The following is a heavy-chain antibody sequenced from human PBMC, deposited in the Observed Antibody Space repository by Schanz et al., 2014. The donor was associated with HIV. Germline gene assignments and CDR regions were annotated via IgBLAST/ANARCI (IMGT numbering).Heavy chain of an antibody. D-gene: IGHD3-10*01. CDR2: IKHSGGP. V-gene: IGHV4-34*01. J-gene: IGHJ6*02. CDR3: ARGGEVRGVLITTPYSYSSILDV. Sequence: QVQLQQWGAGLLKPSETLSLTCAVYGGSFSGYYWIWIRQPPGKGLEWIGEIKHSGGPNYNPSLKGRVTMSVAASKNHFSPKPSSWTAADTAIYYCARGGEVRGVLITTPYSYSSILDVWGQGTTVTISS. CDR1: GGSFSGYY.